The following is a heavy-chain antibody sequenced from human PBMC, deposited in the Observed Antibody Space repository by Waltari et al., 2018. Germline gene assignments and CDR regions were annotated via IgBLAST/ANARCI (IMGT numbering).Heavy chain of an antibody. CDR3: ARMIEYRNSWDAFDV. CDR1: GGSIRAYY. Sequence: QVQLPESGPGLVKPSETLSLTCTVSGGSIRAYYWNWIRQTPGKGLEWIGNIYSDGSTDYNPSLQSRITISIDTSKKEFSLKLSSVTAADTATYYCARMIEYRNSWDAFDVWGQGTMVTVSS. V-gene: IGHV4-4*09. D-gene: IGHD6-6*01. J-gene: IGHJ3*01. CDR2: IYSDGST.